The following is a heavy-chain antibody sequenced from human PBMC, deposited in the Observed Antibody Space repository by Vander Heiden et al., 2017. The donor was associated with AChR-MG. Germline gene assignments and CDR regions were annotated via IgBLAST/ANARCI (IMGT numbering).Heavy chain of an antibody. V-gene: IGHV3-30*02. Sequence: QVQLVESGGGVVQPGGSLRLSCAASGFTLINPGMHWVRQAPGKGLEWVSFIRFSGSDTYYADSVKGRFITSRDNSKNTLFLQMNSLRAEDTAVYYCATDGDGNADKRGGPYYYYGMDIWGQGTTVTVSS. CDR1: GFTLINPG. CDR3: ATDGDGNADKRGGPYYYYGMDI. CDR2: IRFSGSDT. J-gene: IGHJ6*02. D-gene: IGHD1-1*01.